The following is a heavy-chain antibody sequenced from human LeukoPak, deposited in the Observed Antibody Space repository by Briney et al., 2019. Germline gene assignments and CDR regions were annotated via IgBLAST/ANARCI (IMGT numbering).Heavy chain of an antibody. Sequence: SETLSLTCTVSGGSISSYYWSWIRQPPGKGLEWIGYIYYSGSTNYNPSLKSRVTISVDTSKNQFSLKLSSVTAAGTAVYYCARRGAYCSSTSCLNWFDPWGQGTLVTVSS. CDR3: ARRGAYCSSTSCLNWFDP. CDR2: IYYSGST. J-gene: IGHJ5*02. D-gene: IGHD2-2*01. V-gene: IGHV4-59*12. CDR1: GGSISSYY.